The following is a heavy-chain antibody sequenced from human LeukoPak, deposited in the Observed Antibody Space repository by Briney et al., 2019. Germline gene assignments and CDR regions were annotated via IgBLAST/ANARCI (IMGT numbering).Heavy chain of an antibody. V-gene: IGHV3-23*01. Sequence: GGSLRLSCTTPKFNFNSYGMTWVRQAPGKGLEWVSSISGSGGSTQYAASVQGRFTISRDNSKNTLYLQMNSLRAEDTAVYYCAKDWGDMAFDYWGQGTLVTVSS. CDR2: ISGSGGST. J-gene: IGHJ4*02. CDR3: AKDWGDMAFDY. D-gene: IGHD3-16*01. CDR1: KFNFNSYG.